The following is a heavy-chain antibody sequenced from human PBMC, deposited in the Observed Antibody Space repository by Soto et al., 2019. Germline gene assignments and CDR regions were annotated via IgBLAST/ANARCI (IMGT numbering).Heavy chain of an antibody. CDR1: GFTFSSYG. J-gene: IGHJ4*02. Sequence: PGGSLRLSCAASGFTFSSYGMHWVRQAPGKGLQWVAIILYDGANKYYADSVKGRFTISRDNSKNMLYLQMDSLRDEDTAVYYCASGTITSLGVITYPFNFWGQGMLVTVSS. D-gene: IGHD3-3*01. V-gene: IGHV3-30*03. CDR3: ASGTITSLGVITYPFNF. CDR2: ILYDGANK.